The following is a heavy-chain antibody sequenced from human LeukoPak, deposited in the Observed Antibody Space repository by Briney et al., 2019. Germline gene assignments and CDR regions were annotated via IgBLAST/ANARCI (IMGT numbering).Heavy chain of an antibody. Sequence: GGSLRLSCAASGXTFSTYWMHWVRQAPGKGLVWVSRIHSDGSSTIYADSVKGRFTISRDNAKNTLYLQMNSLRAEDTAVYYCARSSIAGRPGYFQHWGQGTLVTVSS. J-gene: IGHJ1*01. V-gene: IGHV3-74*01. CDR2: IHSDGSST. CDR3: ARSSIAGRPGYFQH. D-gene: IGHD6-6*01. CDR1: GXTFSTYW.